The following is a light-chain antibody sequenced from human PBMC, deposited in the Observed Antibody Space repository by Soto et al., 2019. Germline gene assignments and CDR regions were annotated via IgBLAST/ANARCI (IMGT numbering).Light chain of an antibody. CDR3: QHFNAYPIT. CDR2: DAS. CDR1: QGISSA. J-gene: IGKJ5*01. Sequence: AIQLTQSPSSLSASVGDRVTITCRASQGISSALAWYQQKPGKAPKLLIHDASSLESGVPSRFSGSGSGTDFTLTISILQPEYFATYYCQHFNAYPITFGQGTRLEIK. V-gene: IGKV1-13*02.